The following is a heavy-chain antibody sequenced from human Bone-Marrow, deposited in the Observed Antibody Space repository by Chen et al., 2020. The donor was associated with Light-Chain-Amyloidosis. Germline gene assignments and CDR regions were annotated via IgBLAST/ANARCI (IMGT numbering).Heavy chain of an antibody. D-gene: IGHD5-12*01. V-gene: IGHV5-51*01. CDR1: GYTFPNYW. J-gene: IGHJ4*02. CDR3: ARRRDGYNFDY. CDR2: IYPDDSDA. Sequence: VQLEQSWPEVKKPGESLKISCKGSGYTFPNYWIGWVRQMPGKGLEWMGVIYPDDSDARYSPSFEGQVTISADKSITTAYLQWRRLKASDTAMYYCARRRDGYNFDYWGQGTLVTVSS.